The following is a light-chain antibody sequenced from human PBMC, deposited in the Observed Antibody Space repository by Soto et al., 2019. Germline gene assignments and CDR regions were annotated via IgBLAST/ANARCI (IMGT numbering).Light chain of an antibody. CDR2: DAS. Sequence: EIVLTQSPATLSLSPGERATISYRASQSVSSYLAWYQQKPGQAPRLLIYDASNRATGIPARFSGSGSGTDFTLTISSLEPEDFALYSCQQRSNWPITFGQGTRLEIK. CDR1: QSVSSY. J-gene: IGKJ5*01. CDR3: QQRSNWPIT. V-gene: IGKV3-11*01.